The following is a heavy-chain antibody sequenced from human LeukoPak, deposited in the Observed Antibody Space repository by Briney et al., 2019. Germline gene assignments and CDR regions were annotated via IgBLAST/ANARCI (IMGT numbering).Heavy chain of an antibody. D-gene: IGHD2-21*01. J-gene: IGHJ5*02. Sequence: PSETLSLTCTVSGGSISSYYWSWIRQPPGKGLEWIGYIYYSGSTNYNPSLKSRVTISVDRSKNQFSLKLSSVTAADTAVYYCARVPEHNWFDPWGQGTLVTVSS. CDR2: IYYSGST. V-gene: IGHV4-59*12. CDR1: GGSISSYY. CDR3: ARVPEHNWFDP.